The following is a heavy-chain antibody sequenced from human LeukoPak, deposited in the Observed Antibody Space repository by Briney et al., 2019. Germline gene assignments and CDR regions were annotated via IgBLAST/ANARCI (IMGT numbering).Heavy chain of an antibody. D-gene: IGHD2-2*01. J-gene: IGHJ4*02. CDR1: GFTFSSYA. CDR2: ISSNGGST. Sequence: GGSLRLSCAASGFTFSSYAMHWVRQAPGKGLEYVSAISSNGGSTYYANSVKGRFTISRDNSKNTLYLQMGSLRAEDMAVHYCARAGYCSSTSCYVPIDYWGQGTLVTVSS. V-gene: IGHV3-64*01. CDR3: ARAGYCSSTSCYVPIDY.